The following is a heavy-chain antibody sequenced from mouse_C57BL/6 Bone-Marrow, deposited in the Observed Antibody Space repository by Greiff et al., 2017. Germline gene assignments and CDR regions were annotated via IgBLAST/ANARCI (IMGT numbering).Heavy chain of an antibody. Sequence: EVQLQQSGAELVRPGASVKLSCTASGFNIKDDYMHWVKQRPEQGLEWIGWIDPENGDTKYASKFQGKATITADTSSTTASLQLSSLTSEDTTVYYSTTETSHYYAMDYWVQGTSATVSS. CDR3: TTETSHYYAMDY. J-gene: IGHJ4*01. V-gene: IGHV14-4*01. CDR1: GFNIKDDY. CDR2: IDPENGDT. D-gene: IGHD6-2*01.